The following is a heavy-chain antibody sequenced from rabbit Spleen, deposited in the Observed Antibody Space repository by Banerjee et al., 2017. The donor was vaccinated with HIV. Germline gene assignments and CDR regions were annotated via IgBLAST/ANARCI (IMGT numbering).Heavy chain of an antibody. CDR1: GFSFIAGYY. V-gene: IGHV1S40*01. CDR2: INVITGKA. CDR3: VRDQARMLDL. J-gene: IGHJ3*01. Sequence: QSLEESGGDLVKPGASLTLTCTASGFSFIAGYYMCWVRQAPGKGLTWIACINVITGKAVYASWAKGRFTFSRTSSTTVTLQMTSLTAADTATYFCVRDQARMLDLWGQGTLVTVS.